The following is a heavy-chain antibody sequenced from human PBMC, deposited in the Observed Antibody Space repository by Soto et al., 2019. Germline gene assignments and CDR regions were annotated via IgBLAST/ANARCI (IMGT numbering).Heavy chain of an antibody. Sequence: EVKLLESGGGLVQPGGSMRLSCEASGFPFWTYSMSWVRQAPRKGLEWVSVIYTSGQTYYPDSVQGRFTISRDNSKNTVYLQMSSLRVEDTGVYSCARIYGSGVVDFWGQGSLITVSS. D-gene: IGHD3-10*01. V-gene: IGHV3-23*05. J-gene: IGHJ4*02. CDR3: ARIYGSGVVDF. CDR1: GFPFWTYS. CDR2: IYTSGQT.